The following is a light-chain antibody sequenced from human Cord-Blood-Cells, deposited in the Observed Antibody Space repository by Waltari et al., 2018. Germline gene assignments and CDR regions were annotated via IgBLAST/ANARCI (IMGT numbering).Light chain of an antibody. CDR1: VLAHNS. CDR2: KDS. J-gene: IGLJ2*01. CDR3: YSEADNLHVV. V-gene: IGLV3-27*01. Sequence: QPSPVSVSPAQAARIPSPGHVLAHNSARWFQQKPGQATVLVIYKDSARPSGIPERFSGSSSGTTVTLTISGAQVEDEADYYCYSEADNLHVVFGGGTKLTVL.